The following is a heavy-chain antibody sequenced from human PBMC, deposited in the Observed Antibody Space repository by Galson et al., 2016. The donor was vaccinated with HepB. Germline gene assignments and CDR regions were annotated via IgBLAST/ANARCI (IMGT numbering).Heavy chain of an antibody. CDR3: ARAGHEMATLLEPPFDS. J-gene: IGHJ4*02. V-gene: IGHV4-39*01. Sequence: SETLSLTCSVSDVSLSIRSYYWGWIRQPPGKGLEWIGSMFYSGSAHYNPSLKSRVTMSVDPSKNRFSLKLNSMTAADTAVYFCARAGHEMATLLEPPFDSWGQGALVTVSS. CDR1: DVSLSIRSYY. D-gene: IGHD5-24*01. CDR2: MFYSGSA.